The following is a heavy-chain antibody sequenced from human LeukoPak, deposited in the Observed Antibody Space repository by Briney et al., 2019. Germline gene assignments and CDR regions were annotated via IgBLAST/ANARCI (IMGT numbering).Heavy chain of an antibody. CDR1: GCTFSSYD. V-gene: IGHV1-69*06. J-gene: IGHJ4*02. Sequence: WASVKVSCKASGCTFSSYDISWGREAPGQGLEWMGGIIPMFGGADYAQKFQGRGTISADKSTTTAYMELSSLRSEDTAVYYCASGRTDIVVVPATLRNYFFDYWGQGTLVTVSS. CDR3: ASGRTDIVVVPATLRNYFFDY. D-gene: IGHD2-2*01. CDR2: IIPMFGGA.